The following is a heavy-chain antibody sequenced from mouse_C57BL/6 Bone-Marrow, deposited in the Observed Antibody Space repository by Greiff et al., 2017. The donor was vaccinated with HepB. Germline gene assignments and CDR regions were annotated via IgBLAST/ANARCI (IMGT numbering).Heavy chain of an antibody. CDR2: IWRGGST. CDR1: GFSLTSYG. CDR3: AKKDYDYYYAMDY. V-gene: IGHV2-5*01. Sequence: VQLQQSGPGLVQPSQSLSITCTVSGFSLTSYGVHWVRQSPGKGLEWLGVIWRGGSTDYNAAFMSRLSITKDNSKSQVFFKMNSLQADDTAIYYCAKKDYDYYYAMDYWGQGTSVTVSS. J-gene: IGHJ4*01. D-gene: IGHD2-4*01.